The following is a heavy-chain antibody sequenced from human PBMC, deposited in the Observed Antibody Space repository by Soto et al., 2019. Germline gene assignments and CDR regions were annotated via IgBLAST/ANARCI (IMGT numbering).Heavy chain of an antibody. Sequence: QVQLVQSGAEVKKPGSSVKVSCKASGGTFSSYTISWVRQAPGQGLEWMGRIIPILGIANYAQKFQGRVTITADKYTSTAYRELSSLRSEDTAVYYCARDRSMVRGYGGMDVWGQGTTVNVSS. CDR2: IIPILGIA. CDR3: ARDRSMVRGYGGMDV. V-gene: IGHV1-69*08. D-gene: IGHD3-10*01. J-gene: IGHJ6*02. CDR1: GGTFSSYT.